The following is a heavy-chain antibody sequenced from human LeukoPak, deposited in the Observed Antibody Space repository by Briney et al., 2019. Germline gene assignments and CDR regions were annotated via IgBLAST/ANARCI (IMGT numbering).Heavy chain of an antibody. D-gene: IGHD3-3*01. CDR1: GFTFSSYA. CDR2: ISYDGSNK. Sequence: GGSLRLSCAASGFTFSSYAMHWVRQAPGKGLEWAAVISYDGSNKYYADSVKGRFTISRDNSKNTLYLQMNSLRAEDTAVYYCARETVLRFSIRAFDIWGQGTMVTVPS. J-gene: IGHJ3*02. CDR3: ARETVLRFSIRAFDI. V-gene: IGHV3-30-3*01.